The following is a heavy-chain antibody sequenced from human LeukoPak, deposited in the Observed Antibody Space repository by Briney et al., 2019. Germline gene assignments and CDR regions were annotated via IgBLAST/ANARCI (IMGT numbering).Heavy chain of an antibody. V-gene: IGHV1-2*02. CDR3: ARDGDYDSSGYYFWC. J-gene: IGHJ4*02. D-gene: IGHD3-22*01. Sequence: ASVKVSCKASGYTFTGYYMHWVRQAPGQGLEWMGWINPNSGGTNYAQKFQGRVTMTRDTSISTAYMELRSLRSDDTAVYYCARDGDYDSSGYYFWCWGQGTLVTVSS. CDR2: INPNSGGT. CDR1: GYTFTGYY.